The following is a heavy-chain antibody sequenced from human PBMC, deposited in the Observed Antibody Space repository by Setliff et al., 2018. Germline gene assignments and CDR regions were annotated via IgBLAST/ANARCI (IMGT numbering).Heavy chain of an antibody. J-gene: IGHJ4*02. V-gene: IGHV1-18*01. D-gene: IGHD3-10*01. CDR2: ISVYSGNT. CDR3: ARRPRAVYGSGRRNWFLDY. CDR1: GSTFSSYA. Sequence: SVKVSCKASGSTFSSYAISWVRQAPGQGLEWLGWISVYSGNTDYAQNFQGRVTMTADTSTSTAYMELRSLTSDDTAVYYCARRPRAVYGSGRRNWFLDYWGQGTLVTVSS.